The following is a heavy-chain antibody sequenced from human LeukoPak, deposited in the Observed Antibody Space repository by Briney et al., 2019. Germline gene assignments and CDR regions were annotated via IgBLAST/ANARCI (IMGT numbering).Heavy chain of an antibody. CDR3: ASPLGGFDN. D-gene: IGHD3-16*01. CDR2: IYYSGST. CDR1: GGSISGYY. J-gene: IGHJ4*02. V-gene: IGHV4-59*01. Sequence: SETLSLTCTVSGGSISGYYWSWIRQPPGKGLEWIGNIYYSGSTNYNPSLKSRVTISVDTSKNQFSLRVSSVTAADTAVYYCASPLGGFDNWGQGTLVTVSS.